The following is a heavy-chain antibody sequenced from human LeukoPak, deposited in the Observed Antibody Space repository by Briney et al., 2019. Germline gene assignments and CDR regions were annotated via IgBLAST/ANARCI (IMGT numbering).Heavy chain of an antibody. V-gene: IGHV3-48*04. CDR3: ARGAYNFWSGYYG. Sequence: GGSLRLSCAASGFTFSSYAMSWVRQAPGKGLEWISFISSSGSTIYYADSVKGRFTISRDNAKNSLYLQMNSLRTEDTAVYYCARGAYNFWSGYYGWGQGTLVTVSS. CDR2: ISSSGSTI. CDR1: GFTFSSYA. D-gene: IGHD3-3*01. J-gene: IGHJ4*02.